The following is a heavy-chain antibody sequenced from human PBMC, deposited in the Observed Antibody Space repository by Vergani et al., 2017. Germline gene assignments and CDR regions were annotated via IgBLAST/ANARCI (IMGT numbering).Heavy chain of an antibody. CDR2: INHSGST. CDR3: ALLRLWRGDAFDI. CDR1: GGSFSGYY. J-gene: IGHJ3*02. V-gene: IGHV4-34*01. Sequence: QVQLQQWGAGLLKPSETLSLTCAVYGGSFSGYYWSWIRQPPGKGLEWIGEINHSGSTNYNPSLQSRVTISVDTSKNQFSLKLSSVTAADTAVYYCALLRLWRGDAFDIWGQGTMVTVSS. D-gene: IGHD3-16*01.